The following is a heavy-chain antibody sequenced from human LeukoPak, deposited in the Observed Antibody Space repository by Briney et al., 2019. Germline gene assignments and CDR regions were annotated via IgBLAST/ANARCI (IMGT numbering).Heavy chain of an antibody. D-gene: IGHD5-24*01. J-gene: IGHJ4*02. CDR2: IKKDGGET. CDR3: APDMGWQPFDQ. CDR1: RFTFSNYW. Sequence: PGGSLRLSCVASRFTFSNYWMTWVRQAPGKGLERVANIKKDGGETYYMESVKGRFTISRDNARNSLYLQMNSLTVEDTAVYYCAPDMGWQPFDQWGQGTLVTVSS. V-gene: IGHV3-7*01.